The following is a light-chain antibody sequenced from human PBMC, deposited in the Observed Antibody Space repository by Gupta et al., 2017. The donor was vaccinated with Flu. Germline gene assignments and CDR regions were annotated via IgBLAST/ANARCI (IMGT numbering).Light chain of an antibody. CDR1: QSVSSN. CDR2: GAS. V-gene: IGKV3-15*01. J-gene: IGKJ1*01. Sequence: EIVMTQSPATLSVSPGERATLSCRASQSVSSNLAWYQQKPGQAPRLLIYGASTRATGIPARFSGSGSGTDFTLTISSLQSEDFAVYYCQQYNNCPMTFGPGTKVEIK. CDR3: QQYNNCPMT.